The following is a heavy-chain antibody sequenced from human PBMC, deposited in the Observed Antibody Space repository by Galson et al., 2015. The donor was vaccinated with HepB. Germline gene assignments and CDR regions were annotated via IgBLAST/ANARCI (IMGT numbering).Heavy chain of an antibody. V-gene: IGHV3-30*18. D-gene: IGHD7-27*01. CDR3: ANDQDWGVFDY. J-gene: IGHJ4*02. CDR2: ISGGGTNT. Sequence: SLRLSCAASGFTFSNHGIHWVRQAPGKGLEWVSVISGGGTNTFYADSVKGRFTISRDNSENTVFLQMNSLRVEDTAVYFCANDQDWGVFDYWGQGAQVTVSS. CDR1: GFTFSNHG.